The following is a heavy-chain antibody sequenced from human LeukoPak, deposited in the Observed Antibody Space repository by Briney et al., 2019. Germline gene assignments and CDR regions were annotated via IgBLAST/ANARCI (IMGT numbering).Heavy chain of an antibody. CDR3: ARIDRAVAGTIDY. CDR2: IYYSGST. V-gene: IGHV4-39*07. D-gene: IGHD6-19*01. Sequence: SSETLSLTCTVSGVSLSSSSFYWDWIRQPPGKGLEWIGTIYYSGSTNYNPSLKSRVTMSVDTSKNQFSLKLSSVTAADTAVYYCARIDRAVAGTIDYWGQGTLVTVSS. J-gene: IGHJ4*02. CDR1: GVSLSSSSFY.